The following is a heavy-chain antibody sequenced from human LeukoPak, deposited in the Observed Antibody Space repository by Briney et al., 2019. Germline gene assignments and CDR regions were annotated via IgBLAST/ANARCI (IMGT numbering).Heavy chain of an antibody. Sequence: GGSLRLSCAVSGFTVSSNYMSWVRQAPGKGLEWVSVIYSGGSTYYADSVKGRFTISRDNSKNTLYLQMNSLRAEDTAVYYYAREYRGEYYFAYWGQGTLVTVSS. J-gene: IGHJ4*02. V-gene: IGHV3-66*01. CDR3: AREYRGEYYFAY. CDR2: IYSGGST. CDR1: GFTVSSNY. D-gene: IGHD3-10*01.